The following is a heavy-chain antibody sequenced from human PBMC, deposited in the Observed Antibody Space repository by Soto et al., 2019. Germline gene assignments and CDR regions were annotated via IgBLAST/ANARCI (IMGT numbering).Heavy chain of an antibody. Sequence: QVQLQESGPGLVKPSETLSLTCTVSGGSISSYYWSWIRQPPGKGLEWIGYIYYSGSTNYNPSLESRVTLSVDMSKNQFSLKLNSVTAADTAVYYCARDGYDGLDVRGQGTTVTVSS. CDR2: IYYSGST. J-gene: IGHJ6*02. V-gene: IGHV4-59*01. D-gene: IGHD6-13*01. CDR3: ARDGYDGLDV. CDR1: GGSISSYY.